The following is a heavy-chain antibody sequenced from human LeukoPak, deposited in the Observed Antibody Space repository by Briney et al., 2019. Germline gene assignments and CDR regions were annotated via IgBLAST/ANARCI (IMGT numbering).Heavy chain of an antibody. V-gene: IGHV4-39*01. J-gene: IGHJ4*02. Sequence: SATLSLTCTVSGGTISSSSYYWGWLRQPPGMGLVWIGSIYYSGSTYYNPSLKSRVTISVDTSKNQYSLKLSSVTAADTAVYYCARLVAGISVAPDYWGQGALVTVSS. CDR3: ARLVAGISVAPDY. D-gene: IGHD3-3*02. CDR2: IYYSGST. CDR1: GGTISSSSYY.